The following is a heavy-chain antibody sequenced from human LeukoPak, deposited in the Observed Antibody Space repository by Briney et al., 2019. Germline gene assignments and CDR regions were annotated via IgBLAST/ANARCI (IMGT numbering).Heavy chain of an antibody. V-gene: IGHV4-34*01. D-gene: IGHD2-15*01. CDR2: INHSGST. Sequence: PSETLSLTCAVYGGSFSGYYWSRIRQPPGKGLEWIGEINHSGSTNYNPSLKSRVTISVDTSKNQFSLKLSSVTAADTAVYYCARGVVVVAALYYYYYYYMDVWGKGTTVTVSS. CDR1: GGSFSGYY. J-gene: IGHJ6*03. CDR3: ARGVVVVAALYYYYYYYMDV.